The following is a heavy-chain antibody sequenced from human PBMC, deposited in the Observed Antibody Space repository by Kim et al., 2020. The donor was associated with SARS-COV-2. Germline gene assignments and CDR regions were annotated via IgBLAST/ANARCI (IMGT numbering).Heavy chain of an antibody. CDR3: ARDRGAGPATAILSDAFDI. J-gene: IGHJ3*02. V-gene: IGHV4-38-2*02. CDR1: GYSISSGYY. D-gene: IGHD2-2*02. CDR2: IYHSGST. Sequence: SETLSLTCTVSGYSISSGYYWGWIRQPPGKGLEWIGSIYHSGSTYYNPSLKSRVTISVDTSKNQFSLKLSSVTAADTAVYYCARDRGAGPATAILSDAFDIWGQGTMVTVSS.